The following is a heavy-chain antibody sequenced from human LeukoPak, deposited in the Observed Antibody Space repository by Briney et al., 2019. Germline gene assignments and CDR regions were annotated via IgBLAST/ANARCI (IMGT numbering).Heavy chain of an antibody. CDR3: ASSGGYDYVWGSYRPRAFDY. CDR1: GFIFSSYP. J-gene: IGHJ4*02. V-gene: IGHV3-30-3*01. CDR2: ISYDGSNK. D-gene: IGHD3-16*02. Sequence: GGSLRLSCAASGFIFSSYPMHWVRQAPGKGLEWVAVISYDGSNKYYADSVKGRFTISRDNSKSTLYLQMNSLRSEDTAVYYCASSGGYDYVWGSYRPRAFDYWGQGTLVTVSS.